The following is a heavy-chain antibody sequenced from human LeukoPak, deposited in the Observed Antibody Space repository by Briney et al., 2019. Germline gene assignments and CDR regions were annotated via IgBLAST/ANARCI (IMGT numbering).Heavy chain of an antibody. J-gene: IGHJ3*02. V-gene: IGHV3-23*01. CDR2: ISGSSDST. CDR1: GFTFSSYA. CDR3: AKVGSGRTFDI. D-gene: IGHD1-26*01. Sequence: PGGSLRLSXAASGFTFSSYAMSWVRQAPGKGLEWVSVISGSSDSTYYADSVKGRFTISRDNSKNTLYLQMNSLTAEDTAVYYCAKVGSGRTFDIWGQGTMVTVSS.